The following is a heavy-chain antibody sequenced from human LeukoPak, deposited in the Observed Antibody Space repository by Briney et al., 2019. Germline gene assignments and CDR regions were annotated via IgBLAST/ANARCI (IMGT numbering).Heavy chain of an antibody. V-gene: IGHV4-34*01. CDR2: INHSGST. CDR1: GGSFSGYY. D-gene: IGHD2-2*01. Sequence: SETLSLTCAVYGGSFSGYYWIWIRQPPGKGLEWIGEINHSGSTNYNPSLKSRVTISVDTSKNQFSLKLSSVTAADTAVYYCARVSPAMVSYDYWGQGTLVTVSS. J-gene: IGHJ4*02. CDR3: ARVSPAMVSYDY.